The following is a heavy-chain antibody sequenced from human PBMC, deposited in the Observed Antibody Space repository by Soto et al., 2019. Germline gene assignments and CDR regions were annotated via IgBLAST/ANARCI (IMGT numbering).Heavy chain of an antibody. CDR2: IYYSGST. V-gene: IGHV4-59*01. CDR3: ARDHYSYVDNWFDP. D-gene: IGHD5-18*01. CDR1: GGSISSYY. J-gene: IGHJ5*02. Sequence: SLTLCLTCTVSGGSISSYYWSWIRQPPGKGLEWIGYIYYSGSTNYNPSLKSRVTISVDTSKNQFSLKLSSVTAADTAVYYCARDHYSYVDNWFDPWGQGTLVTVSS.